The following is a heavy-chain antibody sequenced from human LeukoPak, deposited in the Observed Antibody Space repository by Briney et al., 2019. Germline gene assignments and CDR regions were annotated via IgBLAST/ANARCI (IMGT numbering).Heavy chain of an antibody. Sequence: PSETLSLTCTVSGGSISSGDYYWSWIRQPPGKGLGWIGYIYYSGSTYYNPSLKSPVTISVDTPKNQFSLKMSSVTAADTAVYCCASASGYYYGWGQGTLVTVSS. CDR1: GGSISSGDYY. CDR2: IYYSGST. J-gene: IGHJ4*02. CDR3: ASASGYYYG. V-gene: IGHV4-30-4*08. D-gene: IGHD3-22*01.